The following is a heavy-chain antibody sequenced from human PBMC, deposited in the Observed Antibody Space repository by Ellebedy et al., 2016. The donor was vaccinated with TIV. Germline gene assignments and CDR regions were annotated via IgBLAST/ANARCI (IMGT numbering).Heavy chain of an antibody. V-gene: IGHV3-7*01. CDR1: GFSFRSYW. J-gene: IGHJ5*02. D-gene: IGHD4-17*01. Sequence: GGSLRLSCVASGFSFRSYWMSWVRRAPGKGLEWVANIYQDGSNQYYVDSVKGRFTISRDNANKSLLLQMNSLRGEDTAVYYCARRGSYGDYAVQINSWFDRWGRGTLVTVSS. CDR2: IYQDGSNQ. CDR3: ARRGSYGDYAVQINSWFDR.